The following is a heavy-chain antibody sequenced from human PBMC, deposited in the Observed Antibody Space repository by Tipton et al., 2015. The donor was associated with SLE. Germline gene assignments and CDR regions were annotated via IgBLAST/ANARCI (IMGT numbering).Heavy chain of an antibody. D-gene: IGHD4-17*01. Sequence: SLRLSCAASGFTFSSYAMSWVRQAPGKGLEWVSAISGSGGSTYYADSVKGRFTISRDNSKNTLYLQMNSLRAEDTAVYYCAKDNSDYGETGDYWGQGTLVTVSS. V-gene: IGHV3-23*01. CDR1: GFTFSSYA. CDR3: AKDNSDYGETGDY. CDR2: ISGSGGST. J-gene: IGHJ4*02.